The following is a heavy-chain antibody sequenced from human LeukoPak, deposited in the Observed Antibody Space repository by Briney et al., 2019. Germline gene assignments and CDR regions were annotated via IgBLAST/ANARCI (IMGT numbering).Heavy chain of an antibody. CDR2: ISHDGSNR. J-gene: IGHJ4*02. V-gene: IGHV3-30*18. Sequence: GGSLRLSCTASGFTFSSFAMHWVRQAPGKGLEWVAVISHDGSNRNYADSVNGRFTISRDKSKNTLFLQMNSLRPEDTAVYYCAKGTTGTPFDYRGQGTLVVVSS. D-gene: IGHD1-1*01. CDR1: GFTFSSFA. CDR3: AKGTTGTPFDY.